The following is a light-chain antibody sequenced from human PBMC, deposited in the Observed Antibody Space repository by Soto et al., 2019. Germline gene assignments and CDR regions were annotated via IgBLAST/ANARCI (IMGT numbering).Light chain of an antibody. Sequence: DIQMTQSPSSLSASLGDRVTITCRASQGIGNYLAWYQLQPGKVPKLLIYAASTLQSGLPSRFSGSGSGTDFTLTISSLQPEDVATYFCQKYNSAPRTFGQGTKVEI. CDR2: AAS. J-gene: IGKJ1*01. V-gene: IGKV1-27*01. CDR3: QKYNSAPRT. CDR1: QGIGNY.